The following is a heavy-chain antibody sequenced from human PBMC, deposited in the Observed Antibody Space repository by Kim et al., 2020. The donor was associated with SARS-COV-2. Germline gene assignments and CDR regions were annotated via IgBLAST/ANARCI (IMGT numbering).Heavy chain of an antibody. CDR3: AKSGEGGSYQHFRH. CDR1: GFTFSDYG. J-gene: IGHJ1*01. Sequence: GGSLRLSCAASGFTFSDYGMHWVRQAPGKGLEWVAVISYDGSHKYYADSVKGRFTISKDSSNNTLYLQMNSLRPEDTAVYYCAKSGEGGSYQHFRHWGQGTLVTVSS. D-gene: IGHD2-15*01. V-gene: IGHV3-30*18. CDR2: ISYDGSHK.